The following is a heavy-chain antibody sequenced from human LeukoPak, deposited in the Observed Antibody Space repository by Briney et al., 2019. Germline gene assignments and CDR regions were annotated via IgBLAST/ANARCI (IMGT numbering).Heavy chain of an antibody. J-gene: IGHJ3*02. CDR1: GGPFSDHY. Sequence: SETLSLIRGVSGGPFSDHYWSWIRQTPGKGLEWIGEINHSGSTNYNPSLKSRVTISVDTYKNQFSLKLSSVTAADTAVYYCARVTADAFDIWGQGTMVTLST. V-gene: IGHV4-34*01. CDR3: ARVTADAFDI. CDR2: INHSGST.